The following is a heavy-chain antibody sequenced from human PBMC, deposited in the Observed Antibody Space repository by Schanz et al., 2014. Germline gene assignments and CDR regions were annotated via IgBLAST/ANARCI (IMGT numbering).Heavy chain of an antibody. CDR3: AKYRGYYRVSGSYRELEY. D-gene: IGHD3-10*01. Sequence: VQLAESGGGLVQPGGSLRLSCAASGFTFSTHAMHWVRQAPGKGLEWVALVSSDGNNDYYTDSVKGRFTISRDNSKNTLYLQMNSLRPEDTAVYYCAKYRGYYRVSGSYRELEYWGQGTLVTVSS. V-gene: IGHV3-30*18. CDR1: GFTFSTHA. CDR2: VSSDGNND. J-gene: IGHJ4*02.